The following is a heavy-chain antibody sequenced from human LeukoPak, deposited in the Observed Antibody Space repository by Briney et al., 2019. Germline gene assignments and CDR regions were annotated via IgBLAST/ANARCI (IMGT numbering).Heavy chain of an antibody. CDR3: AKQDWGPQRVPAARLGFDY. D-gene: IGHD2-2*01. J-gene: IGHJ4*02. Sequence: PGGSLRLSCAASGFTFSSYGMHWVRQAPGKGLEWVAVISYDGSNKYYADSVKGRFTISRDNSKNTLYLQMNSLRAEDTAVYYCAKQDWGPQRVPAARLGFDYWGQGTLVTVSS. V-gene: IGHV3-30*18. CDR2: ISYDGSNK. CDR1: GFTFSSYG.